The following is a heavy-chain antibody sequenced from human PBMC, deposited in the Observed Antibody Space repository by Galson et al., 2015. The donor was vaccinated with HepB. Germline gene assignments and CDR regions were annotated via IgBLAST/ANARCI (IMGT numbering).Heavy chain of an antibody. CDR2: ISSNGGST. CDR3: VRSWGGQLVYYYYDSTGSYKNDY. Sequence: SLRLSCAASGFTFSSYAMHWVRQAPGKGLEYVSAISSNGGSTYYADSVKGRFTISRDNSKNTLYLQMSSLRAEDTAVYYCVRSWGGQLVYYYYDSTGSYKNDYWGQGTLVTVSS. J-gene: IGHJ4*02. V-gene: IGHV3-64D*06. CDR1: GFTFSSYA. D-gene: IGHD3-22*01.